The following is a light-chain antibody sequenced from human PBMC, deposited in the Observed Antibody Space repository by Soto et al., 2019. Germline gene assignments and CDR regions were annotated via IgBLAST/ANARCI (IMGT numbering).Light chain of an antibody. V-gene: IGKV3-20*01. CDR1: QPITSRY. J-gene: IGKJ5*01. CDR2: RTF. Sequence: IVLTQSPGTLSLSPGERATLSCRASQPITSRYLAWYQHQPGQAPRLLIYRTFARAPGIPDRFSAGGSGTDFTLTISRLEREDFAVYYCQQYDTSPPTFGQGTRLDIK. CDR3: QQYDTSPPT.